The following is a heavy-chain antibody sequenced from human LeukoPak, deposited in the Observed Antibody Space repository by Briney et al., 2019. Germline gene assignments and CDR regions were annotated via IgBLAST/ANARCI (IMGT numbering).Heavy chain of an antibody. Sequence: GGSLRLSCVASGFTFTSDAMNWVRQAPGKGLEWVSSTVSRGTTQYADSVKGRFTVSRDTSKNTLYLQTNSLRADDTAVYYCAKCSTSAYTTGWCNWIDPWGQGTLVTVSS. V-gene: IGHV3-23*01. J-gene: IGHJ5*02. D-gene: IGHD6-19*01. CDR2: TVSRGTT. CDR3: AKCSTSAYTTGWCNWIDP. CDR1: GFTFTSDA.